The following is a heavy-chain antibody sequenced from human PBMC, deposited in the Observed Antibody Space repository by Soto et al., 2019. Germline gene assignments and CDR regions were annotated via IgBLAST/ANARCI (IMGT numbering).Heavy chain of an antibody. J-gene: IGHJ4*02. CDR2: ISSSGRTK. D-gene: IGHD4-17*01. V-gene: IGHV3-48*03. CDR1: GFTFSSYE. CDR3: ARNNGDYEVY. Sequence: GGSLRLSCAASGFTFSSYEMNWVRQAPGKGLEWVSYISSSGRTKHYADSVKGRFTISRDNAKNSLYLQMNSLGAEDTAVYYCARNNGDYEVYWGQGTLVTVSS.